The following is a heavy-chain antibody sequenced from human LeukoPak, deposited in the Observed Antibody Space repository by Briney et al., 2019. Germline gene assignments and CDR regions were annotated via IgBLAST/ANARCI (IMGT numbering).Heavy chain of an antibody. Sequence: ASVKVSCKVSGYTLTELSMHWVRQAPGKGLEWMGGFDPEEGETIYAQKFQGRVTMTEDTSTDTASMELSSLRSEDPAVYYCATMVTMVRGGIVGAFDIWGQGTMVTVSS. CDR3: ATMVTMVRGGIVGAFDI. CDR2: FDPEEGET. D-gene: IGHD3-10*01. V-gene: IGHV1-24*01. J-gene: IGHJ3*02. CDR1: GYTLTELS.